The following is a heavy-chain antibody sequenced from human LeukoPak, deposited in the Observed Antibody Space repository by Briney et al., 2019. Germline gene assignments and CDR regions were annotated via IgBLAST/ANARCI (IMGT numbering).Heavy chain of an antibody. Sequence: PGGSLRLSCAASGFTFSSYSMNWVRQAPGKGLEWVSSISSSSSYIYCADSVKGRFTISRDNAKNSLYLQMNSLRAEDTAVYYCASSADIAVAAYYFDYWGQGTLVTVSS. V-gene: IGHV3-21*01. J-gene: IGHJ4*02. CDR2: ISSSSSYI. D-gene: IGHD6-19*01. CDR1: GFTFSSYS. CDR3: ASSADIAVAAYYFDY.